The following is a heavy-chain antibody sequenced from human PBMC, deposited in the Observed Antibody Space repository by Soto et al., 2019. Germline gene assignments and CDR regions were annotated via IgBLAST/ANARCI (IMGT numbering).Heavy chain of an antibody. Sequence: PSETLSLTCAVYGGSFSGYYWSWIRQPPGKGLEWIGEINHSGSTNYNPSLKSRVTISVDTSKNQFSLKLSSVTAADMAVYYCARGRYLLYYDFSSVFPPPPANWFDPWGQGTLVTVSS. CDR3: ARGRYLLYYDFSSVFPPPPANWFDP. J-gene: IGHJ5*02. CDR2: INHSGST. D-gene: IGHD3-3*01. CDR1: GGSFSGYY. V-gene: IGHV4-34*01.